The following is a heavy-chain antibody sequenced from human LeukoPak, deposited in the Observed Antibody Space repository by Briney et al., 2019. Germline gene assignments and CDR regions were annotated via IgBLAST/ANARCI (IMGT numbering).Heavy chain of an antibody. D-gene: IGHD6-19*01. J-gene: IGHJ4*02. Sequence: GGSLRLSCAASGFTFSRHWMSWVRQAPGKGLEWVANIKEDGSEKTYVDSVKGRFTISRDNAKNSLYLQINSLRAEDTAIYYFGRLRIAVSATGGFDYWGQGTLVTVSS. CDR3: GRLRIAVSATGGFDY. CDR2: IKEDGSEK. CDR1: GFTFSRHW. V-gene: IGHV3-7*03.